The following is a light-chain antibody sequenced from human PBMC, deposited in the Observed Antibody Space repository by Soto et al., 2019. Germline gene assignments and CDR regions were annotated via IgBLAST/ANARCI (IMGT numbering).Light chain of an antibody. CDR3: QQYSKWPLT. J-gene: IGKJ4*01. CDR1: QSVSSY. V-gene: IGKV3-15*01. Sequence: EIVMTQSPATLSVSPGERATLSCRASQSVSSYLAWYQQRPGQAPRLLIYGASTRATGIPARFSGSGSGTEFVLTISSLQSEDFALYYCQQYSKWPLTFGGGTKVDIK. CDR2: GAS.